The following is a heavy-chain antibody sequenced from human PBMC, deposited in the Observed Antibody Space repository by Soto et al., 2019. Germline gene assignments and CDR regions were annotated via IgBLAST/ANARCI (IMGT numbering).Heavy chain of an antibody. CDR3: VREERIAAPQLDY. V-gene: IGHV4-30-4*01. CDR1: GFSIKSSDYH. J-gene: IGHJ4*02. D-gene: IGHD6-6*01. CDR2: IHNSGTS. Sequence: PXETLSLTCAVSGFSIKSSDYHWSWPRQSPAKGLEWIGYIHNSGTSFYNPSLRGRVTVTLDTSRSQFSLTLASVTAADTAVYYCVREERIAAPQLDYWGQGIPVTVSS.